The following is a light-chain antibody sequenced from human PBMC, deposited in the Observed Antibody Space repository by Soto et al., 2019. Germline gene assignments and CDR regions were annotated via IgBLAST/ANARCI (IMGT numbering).Light chain of an antibody. J-gene: IGKJ1*01. Sequence: ETVMTQSPATLSVSPGERATLSCRASQRVSTNLAWYQQKPGQSPRLLIYGASTRATGVTARFRGGGSGTDFTLTISRLEPEDFAVYYCHQYGSSQTFGQGTKVDI. CDR1: QRVSTN. CDR3: HQYGSSQT. V-gene: IGKV3-15*01. CDR2: GAS.